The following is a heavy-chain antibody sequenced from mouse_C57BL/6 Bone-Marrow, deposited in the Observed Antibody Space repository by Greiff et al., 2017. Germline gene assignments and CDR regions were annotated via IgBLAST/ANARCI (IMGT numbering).Heavy chain of an antibody. V-gene: IGHV1-26*01. CDR2: INPNNGGT. CDR1: GYTFTDYY. J-gene: IGHJ2*01. Sequence: EVKLQQSGPELVKPGASVKISCKASGYTFTDYYMNWVKQSHGKSLAWIGDINPNNGGTSYNQKFKGKATLTVDKSSSTAYMELRSLTSEDSAVYYCARCSFYYGSSYFDYWGQGTTLTVSS. D-gene: IGHD1-1*01. CDR3: ARCSFYYGSSYFDY.